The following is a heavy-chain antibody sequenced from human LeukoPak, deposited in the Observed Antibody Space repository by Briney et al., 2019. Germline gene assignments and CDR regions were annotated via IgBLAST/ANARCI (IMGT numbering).Heavy chain of an antibody. CDR3: ARPSSSGSSGSEFDY. CDR1: GFTFSSYE. V-gene: IGHV3-48*03. D-gene: IGHD3-22*01. CDR2: ISSSGSTI. J-gene: IGHJ4*02. Sequence: GGSLRLSCAASGFTFSSYEMNWVRQAPGKGLEWVSYISSSGSTIYYADSVKSRFTISRDNAKNSLYLQMNSLRAEDTAVYYCARPSSSGSSGSEFDYWGQGTLVTVSS.